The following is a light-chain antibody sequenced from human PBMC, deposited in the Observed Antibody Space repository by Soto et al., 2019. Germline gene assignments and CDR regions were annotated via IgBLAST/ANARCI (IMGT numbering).Light chain of an antibody. CDR2: LNGDGSH. CDR1: SGHSSYA. V-gene: IGLV4-69*01. CDR3: QSWATGIRV. Sequence: QSVLTQSPSASASLGASVKLTCTLNSGHSSYAIAWHQQQPEKGPRYLMKLNGDGSHTKGDGIPDRFSGSSSGAERYLTISSLQSEDEADYYCQSWATGIRVFGGGTKLTVL. J-gene: IGLJ3*02.